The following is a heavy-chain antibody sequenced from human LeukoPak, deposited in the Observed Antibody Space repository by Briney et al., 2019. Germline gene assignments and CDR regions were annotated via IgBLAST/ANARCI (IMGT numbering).Heavy chain of an antibody. Sequence: GSLRLSCAASGFTFSSYWISWVRQAPGKGLEWVANIKQDGSEKYYVDSVKGRFTISRDNAKNSLYLQMNSLRAEDTAVYYCAREVFSWFDPWGQGTLVTVSS. CDR1: GFTFSSYW. CDR2: IKQDGSEK. D-gene: IGHD3-3*01. V-gene: IGHV3-7*01. J-gene: IGHJ5*02. CDR3: AREVFSWFDP.